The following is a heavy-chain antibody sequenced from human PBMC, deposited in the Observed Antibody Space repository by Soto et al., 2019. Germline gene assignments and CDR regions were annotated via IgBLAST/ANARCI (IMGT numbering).Heavy chain of an antibody. D-gene: IGHD6-19*01. CDR1: GFSFSSYW. V-gene: IGHV3-7*01. J-gene: IGHJ5*01. CDR2: IREDGRDQ. CDR3: ASDQGVAGNIDWFDS. Sequence: EIQVVESGGGLVQPGGSLRLSCAASGFSFSSYWMSWVRQAPGKGLEWVANIREDGRDQYYVDSVKGRFTISRDNAKNSLYLQMNSLRVEDTAVYYCASDQGVAGNIDWFDSWGQGTLVTVSS.